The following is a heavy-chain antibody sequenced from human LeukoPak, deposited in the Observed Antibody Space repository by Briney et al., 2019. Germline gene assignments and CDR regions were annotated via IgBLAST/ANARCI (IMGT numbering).Heavy chain of an antibody. CDR1: GGSISSYY. CDR3: ARRPGYSSSWYID. J-gene: IGHJ4*02. CDR2: IYYSGST. Sequence: SETLSLTCTVSGGSISSYYWSWIRQPPGKGLEWIGYIYYSGSTNYNPFLKSRVTISVDTSKNQFSLKLSSVTAADTAVYYCARRPGYSSSWYIDWGQGTLVTVSS. D-gene: IGHD6-13*01. V-gene: IGHV4-59*08.